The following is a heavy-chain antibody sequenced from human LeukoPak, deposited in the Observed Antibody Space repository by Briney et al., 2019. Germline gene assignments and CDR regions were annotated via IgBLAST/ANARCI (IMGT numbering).Heavy chain of an antibody. CDR3: VGGSLGF. V-gene: IGHV1-3*01. Sequence: ASVKVSCKPLGYTFITSSTYWVRQAPGQRLEWLGWITVASGNTRYSENLQGRVTLTRDTSANTAYMELRNLKSEDTAVYYCVGGSLGFWGQGTLVTVSP. CDR2: ITVASGNT. CDR1: GYTFITSS. J-gene: IGHJ4*02.